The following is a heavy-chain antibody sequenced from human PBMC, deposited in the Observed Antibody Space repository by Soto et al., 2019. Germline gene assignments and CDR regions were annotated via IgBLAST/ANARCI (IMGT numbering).Heavy chain of an antibody. CDR2: IYPGDSDT. Sequence: GESLKISCKGSGYSFTSYWIGWVRQMPGKGLEWMGIIYPGDSDTRYSPSFQGQVTISADKSISTAYLQWSSLKASDTAMYYCARVELRYSSSWYYYYGMDVWGQWTTVTVSS. D-gene: IGHD6-13*01. CDR1: GYSFTSYW. V-gene: IGHV5-51*01. J-gene: IGHJ6*02. CDR3: ARVELRYSSSWYYYYGMDV.